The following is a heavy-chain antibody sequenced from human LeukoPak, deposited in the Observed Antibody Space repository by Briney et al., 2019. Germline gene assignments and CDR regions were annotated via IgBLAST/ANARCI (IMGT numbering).Heavy chain of an antibody. CDR2: IWYDGSNK. CDR3: ARVQGFMITFGGVIDY. Sequence: GGSLRLSCAASGFTFSSYGMHWVRQAPGKGLEWVAVIWYDGSNKYYADSVKGRFTISRDNSKNTLYLQMNSLRAEDTAVYCCARVQGFMITFGGVIDYWGQGTLVTVSS. V-gene: IGHV3-33*01. D-gene: IGHD3-16*02. CDR1: GFTFSSYG. J-gene: IGHJ4*02.